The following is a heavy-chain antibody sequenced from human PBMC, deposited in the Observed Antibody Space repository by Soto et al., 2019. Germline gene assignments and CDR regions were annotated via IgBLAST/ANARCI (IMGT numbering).Heavy chain of an antibody. Sequence: SETLSLTCDFFVFSISSNNWWGWIRQPPGKGLEWIGDIYYSGSTRYNPSLKSRVTMSVGKARDQFSLTLNSVTAMDTAVYYCARKERKQAPFWSWGQGILVSVSS. V-gene: IGHV4-28*06. CDR2: IYYSGST. CDR1: VFSISSNNW. J-gene: IGHJ4*02. CDR3: ARKERKQAPFWS. D-gene: IGHD3-3*01.